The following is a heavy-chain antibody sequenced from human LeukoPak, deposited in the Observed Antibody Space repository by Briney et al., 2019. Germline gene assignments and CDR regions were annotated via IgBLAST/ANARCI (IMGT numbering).Heavy chain of an antibody. Sequence: ASVKVSCKASGYTFTGYYMHWVRQAPGQGLEWMGWINPNSGGTNYAQKFQGWVTMTRDTSISTAYMELSRLRSDDTAVYYCARATNYYYGMDVWGQGTTVTVSS. CDR3: ARATNYYYGMDV. J-gene: IGHJ6*02. V-gene: IGHV1-2*04. CDR1: GYTFTGYY. CDR2: INPNSGGT. D-gene: IGHD5-24*01.